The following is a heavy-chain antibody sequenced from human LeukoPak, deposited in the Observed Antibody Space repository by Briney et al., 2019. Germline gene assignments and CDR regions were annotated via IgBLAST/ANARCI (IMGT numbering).Heavy chain of an antibody. V-gene: IGHV4-39*07. CDR1: GGSISSSSYY. D-gene: IGHD2/OR15-2a*01. Sequence: PSETLSLTCTVSGGSISSSSYYWGWIRQPPGKGLEWIGSIYYSGSTYYNPSLKSRVTISVDTSKNQFSLKLSSVTAADTAVYYRARLRTYFGDYWGQGTLVTVSS. J-gene: IGHJ4*02. CDR2: IYYSGST. CDR3: ARLRTYFGDY.